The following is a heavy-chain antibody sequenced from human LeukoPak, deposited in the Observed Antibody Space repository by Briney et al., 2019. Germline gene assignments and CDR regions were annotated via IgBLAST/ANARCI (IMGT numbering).Heavy chain of an antibody. CDR1: GFTFSSYW. V-gene: IGHV3-7*01. CDR2: IKQDGSEK. CDR3: ARDPPLINSGSDY. J-gene: IGHJ4*02. D-gene: IGHD5-12*01. Sequence: PGGSLRLSCAASGFTFSSYWMSWVRQAPGKGLEWVANIKQDGSEKYYVDSVKGRFTISRDNAKNSLYLQMNSLRAEDTAVYYCARDPPLINSGSDYWGQGTLVTVSS.